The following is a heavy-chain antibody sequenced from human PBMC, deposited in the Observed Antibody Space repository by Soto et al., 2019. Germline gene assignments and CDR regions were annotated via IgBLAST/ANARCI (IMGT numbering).Heavy chain of an antibody. J-gene: IGHJ3*02. V-gene: IGHV4-59*08. CDR3: ARIEAAAPYGSGSYYYDAFDI. Sequence: SETLSLTCTVSGGSISSYYWSWIRQPPGKGLEWIGYIYYSGSTNYNPSLKSRVTISVDTSKNQFSLKLSSVTAADTAAYYCARIEAAAPYGSGSYYYDAFDIWGQGTMVTVSS. CDR2: IYYSGST. D-gene: IGHD3-10*01. CDR1: GGSISSYY.